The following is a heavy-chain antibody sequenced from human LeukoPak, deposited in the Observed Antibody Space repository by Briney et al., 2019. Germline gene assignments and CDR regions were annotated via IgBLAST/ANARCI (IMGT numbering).Heavy chain of an antibody. CDR3: ARATGLATPFDY. CDR2: ISSSRTYI. J-gene: IGHJ4*02. D-gene: IGHD5-12*01. Sequence: GGSLRLSCAASGFTFSSYGMNWVRQAPGKGLEWVSSISSSRTYIHYADSVKGRFTISRDNAKNSLSLQMNSLRADDTAVYYCARATGLATPFDYWGQGTLVTVSS. V-gene: IGHV3-21*01. CDR1: GFTFSSYG.